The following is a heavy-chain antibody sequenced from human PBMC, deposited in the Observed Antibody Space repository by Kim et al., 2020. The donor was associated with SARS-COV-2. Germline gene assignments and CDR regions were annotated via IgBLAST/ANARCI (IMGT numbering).Heavy chain of an antibody. Sequence: SETLSLTCTVSGGSISSGGYYWSWIRQHPGKGLEWIGYIYYSGSTYYNPSLKSRVTISVDTSKNQFSLKLSSVTAADTAVYYCARVRIHAFDIWGQGTMVTVSS. J-gene: IGHJ3*02. V-gene: IGHV4-31*03. CDR2: IYYSGST. CDR1: GGSISSGGYY. CDR3: ARVRIHAFDI.